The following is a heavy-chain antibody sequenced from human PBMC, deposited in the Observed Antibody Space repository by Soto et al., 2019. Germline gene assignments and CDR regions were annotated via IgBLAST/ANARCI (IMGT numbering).Heavy chain of an antibody. J-gene: IGHJ3*02. Sequence: PGGSLRLSCAASGVTFSSYAMHWVRQAPGKGLEWVAVISYDGSNKYYADSVKGRFTISRDNSKNTLYLQMNSLRAEDTAVYYCARDRHYCISTSCYAPAHAFDIWGQGTMVTVSS. V-gene: IGHV3-30-3*01. CDR2: ISYDGSNK. CDR1: GVTFSSYA. D-gene: IGHD2-2*01. CDR3: ARDRHYCISTSCYAPAHAFDI.